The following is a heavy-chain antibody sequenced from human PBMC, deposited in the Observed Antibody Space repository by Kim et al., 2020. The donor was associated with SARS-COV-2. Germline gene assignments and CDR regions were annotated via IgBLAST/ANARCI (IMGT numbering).Heavy chain of an antibody. CDR3: ARRGVTNYGIGYYHHYMDV. D-gene: IGHD3-10*01. CDR2: ISYNGNT. Sequence: SETLSLTCTVSGDSISSYYWSWIRQPPGRGLEWVGYISYNGNTNYNPSLKSRVTMSVDTSKNQFSLKLSSVTDADTAVYYCARRGVTNYGIGYYHHYMDVWGKGTTVTVPS. V-gene: IGHV4-59*01. J-gene: IGHJ6*03. CDR1: GDSISSYY.